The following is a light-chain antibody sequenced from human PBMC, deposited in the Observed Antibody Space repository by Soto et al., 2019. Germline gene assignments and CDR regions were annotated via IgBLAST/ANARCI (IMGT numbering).Light chain of an antibody. CDR2: GAS. J-gene: IGKJ4*01. V-gene: IGKV3-20*01. CDR1: QSVSSSY. CDR3: QKYGSSPFT. Sequence: EIALTQSPGTLSLSPGERATLSCRASQSVSSSYLAWYQQKPGQAPRLLIYGASSRATGIPDRFSGSGSGTDFTLTISRLEPEDFAVYYCQKYGSSPFTFGGGTKVEIK.